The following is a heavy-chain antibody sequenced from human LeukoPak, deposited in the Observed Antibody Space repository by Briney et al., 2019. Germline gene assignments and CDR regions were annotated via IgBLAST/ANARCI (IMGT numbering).Heavy chain of an antibody. Sequence: GGSLRLSCAVSGFTFSNEALGWVRQLRGGGLEWVSTISPGGGTTYYAESMKGRFTISRDNSKSTLYLEMNSLRVEDTAVYYCAKGGPTGSNYFDFWGQGTLVTVSS. CDR1: GFTFSNEA. CDR2: ISPGGGTT. CDR3: AKGGPTGSNYFDF. D-gene: IGHD1-26*01. J-gene: IGHJ4*02. V-gene: IGHV3-23*01.